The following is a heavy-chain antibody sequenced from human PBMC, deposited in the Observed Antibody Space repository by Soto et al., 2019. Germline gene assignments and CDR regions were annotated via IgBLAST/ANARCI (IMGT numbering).Heavy chain of an antibody. CDR1: GFTFSSYS. Sequence: EVQLVESGGGLVKPGGSLRLSCAASGFTFSSYSMNWVRQAPGKGLEWVSSISSSSSYIYYADSVKGRFTISRDNAKNSLYLQMNSLRAEDTAVYYCARETQHNWNDVWAFDIWGQGTMVTVSS. J-gene: IGHJ3*02. CDR2: ISSSSSYI. V-gene: IGHV3-21*01. CDR3: ARETQHNWNDVWAFDI. D-gene: IGHD1-1*01.